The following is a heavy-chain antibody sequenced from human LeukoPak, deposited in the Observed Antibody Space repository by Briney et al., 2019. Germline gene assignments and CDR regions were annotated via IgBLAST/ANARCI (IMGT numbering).Heavy chain of an antibody. Sequence: PGGSLRLSCAASGFTFSSYAMSWVRQAPGKGLEWVSAISGSGGSTYYADSVKGRFTISRDTSKNTLYLQMNSLRAEDTALYYCARHQITSRDWSFDLWGRGTLVTVSS. D-gene: IGHD3-10*01. CDR1: GFTFSSYA. V-gene: IGHV3-23*01. CDR2: ISGSGGST. CDR3: ARHQITSRDWSFDL. J-gene: IGHJ2*01.